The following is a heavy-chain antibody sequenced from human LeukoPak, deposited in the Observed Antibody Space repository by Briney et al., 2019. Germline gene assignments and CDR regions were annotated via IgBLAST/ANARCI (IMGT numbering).Heavy chain of an antibody. V-gene: IGHV3-7*01. D-gene: IGHD7-27*01. CDR1: GFTFSGFW. J-gene: IGHJ4*02. CDR3: AREGTLRAHWDPFDY. CDR2: INIDGSED. Sequence: GGSLRLSCAASGFTFSGFWMSWVPHAARKGLEGVTTINIDGSEDCYVDSVKGRFTISRDNARNSLYLQMNSLRGEDMAVYYCAREGTLRAHWDPFDYWGQGTLVTVSS.